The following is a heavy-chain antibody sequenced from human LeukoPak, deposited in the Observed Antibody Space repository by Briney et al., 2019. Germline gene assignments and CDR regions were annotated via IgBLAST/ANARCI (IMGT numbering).Heavy chain of an antibody. CDR1: GGSINNYY. J-gene: IGHJ3*02. CDR2: IYYSGST. D-gene: IGHD1-1*01. V-gene: IGHV4-59*08. CDR3: ARQSMNWGYTTGAFDI. Sequence: PSETLSLTCTVSGGSINNYYWSWIRQPPGKGLEWIGYIYYSGSTNYNPSLKSRVTISVDTSKNQFSLKLSSVTAADTAVYYCARQSMNWGYTTGAFDIWGQGTMVTVSS.